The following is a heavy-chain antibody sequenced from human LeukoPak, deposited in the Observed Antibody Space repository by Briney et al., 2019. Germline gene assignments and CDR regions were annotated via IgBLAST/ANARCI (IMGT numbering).Heavy chain of an antibody. D-gene: IGHD6-13*01. Sequence: GGSLRLSCAASGFTFNNFAMSWVRQAPGKELDWVSGLSGSGSSTFYADSVKGRFTISRDNSNSTLYLQMNSLRAEDTAVYYCAKRPKYGNSWIDFWGQGTLVTVSS. CDR2: LSGSGSST. J-gene: IGHJ4*02. CDR1: GFTFNNFA. V-gene: IGHV3-23*01. CDR3: AKRPKYGNSWIDF.